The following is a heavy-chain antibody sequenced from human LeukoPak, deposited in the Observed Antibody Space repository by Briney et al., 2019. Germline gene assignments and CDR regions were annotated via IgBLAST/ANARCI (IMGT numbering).Heavy chain of an antibody. CDR2: IFHNGSS. CDR1: GGSISSGNW. Sequence: PSETLSLTCVVSGGSISSGNWWSWVRQPPGMGLEWIGEIFHNGSSNYNPSLKSRVTMSLDKSNNQFSLKLSSVTAADTAVYSCARVVQSTDSSGFYLPEYFQHWGQGTLVTVSS. J-gene: IGHJ1*01. V-gene: IGHV4-4*02. CDR3: ARVVQSTDSSGFYLPEYFQH. D-gene: IGHD3-22*01.